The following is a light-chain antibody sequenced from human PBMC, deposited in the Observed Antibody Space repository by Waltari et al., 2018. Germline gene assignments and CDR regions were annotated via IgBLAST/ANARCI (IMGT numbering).Light chain of an antibody. V-gene: IGLV2-23*01. Sequence: QYALTQPASVSGSPGQPITISCTGTSSDDGNYTLVSWYHQYPGKAHKVMIYDDNRRPSGVSGRFSGSKSGNTASLTISGVQAEAEADYYCCSYAGSYTWVFGGGTKLTVL. J-gene: IGLJ3*02. CDR2: DDN. CDR1: SSDDGNYTL. CDR3: CSYAGSYTWV.